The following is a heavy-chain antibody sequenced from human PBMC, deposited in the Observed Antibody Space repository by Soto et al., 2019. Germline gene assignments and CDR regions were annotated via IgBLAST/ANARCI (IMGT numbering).Heavy chain of an antibody. V-gene: IGHV3-21*01. CDR3: VRGGRAYTKDDVFDI. CDR1: GFTHSPYS. Sequence: QLVESGGGLVRPGGSLRLSCGDSGFTHSPYSINWVRQAPGKGLEWVSSISSDSSVIYYANSVRGRFTISRDNARRSIYLQMKSLRVEDTAIYHCVRGGRAYTKDDVFDIWGLGTMVTVSS. CDR2: ISSDSSVI. J-gene: IGHJ3*02. D-gene: IGHD2-2*02.